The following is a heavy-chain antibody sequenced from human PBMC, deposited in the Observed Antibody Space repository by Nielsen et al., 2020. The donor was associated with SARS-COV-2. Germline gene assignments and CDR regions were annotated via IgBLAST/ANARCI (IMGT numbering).Heavy chain of an antibody. CDR1: GFTFDDYA. CDR3: AKLSIDYYDSSGDY. J-gene: IGHJ4*02. CDR2: ISWNSGSI. V-gene: IGHV3-9*01. D-gene: IGHD3-22*01. Sequence: SLKISCAASGFTFDDYAIHWVRQAPGKGLEWVSGISWNSGSIGYADSVKGRFTISRDNAKNSLYLQMNSLRAEDTALYYCAKLSIDYYDSSGDYWGQGTLVTVSS.